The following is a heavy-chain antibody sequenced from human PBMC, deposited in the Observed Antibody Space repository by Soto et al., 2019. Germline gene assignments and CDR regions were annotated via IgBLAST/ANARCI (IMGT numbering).Heavy chain of an antibody. D-gene: IGHD3-10*01. CDR3: ARIIRTLAWDGVDV. CDR1: AGSISSYY. CDR2: IYNSGST. Sequence: QVQLQESGPGLVKASETLSLTCTVSAGSISSYYWGWIRQSPGKGLEWIGYIYNSGSTNYNPSLKGRLTMSVDTSKNQFALKLSCVTAADTAVYYCARIIRTLAWDGVDVWGQGTRVTV. J-gene: IGHJ6*02. V-gene: IGHV4-59*01.